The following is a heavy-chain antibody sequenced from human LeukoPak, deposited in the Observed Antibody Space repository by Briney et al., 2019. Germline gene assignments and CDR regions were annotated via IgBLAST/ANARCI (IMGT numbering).Heavy chain of an antibody. CDR2: IIPILGIA. CDR1: GGTFSSYA. J-gene: IGHJ6*02. CDR3: ARDVRIAALFYYYYGMDV. V-gene: IGHV1-69*04. D-gene: IGHD6-13*01. Sequence: SVKVSCKASGGTFSSYAISWVRQPPGQGLEWMGRIIPILGIANYAQKFQGRVTITADKSTSTAYMELSSLRSEDTAVYYCARDVRIAALFYYYYGMDVWGQGTTVTVSS.